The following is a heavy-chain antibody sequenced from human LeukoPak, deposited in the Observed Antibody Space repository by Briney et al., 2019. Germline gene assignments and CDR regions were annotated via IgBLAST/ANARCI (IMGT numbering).Heavy chain of an antibody. V-gene: IGHV1-2*06. CDR1: GYTFTGYY. CDR2: INPNSGGT. J-gene: IGHJ6*03. CDR3: ARAADYGDYAYYHYMDV. Sequence: GASVKVSCKASGYTFTGYYMHWVRQAPGQGLEWMGRINPNSGGTNYAQKFQGRVTMTRDTSISTAYMELSRLRSDDTAVHYCARAADYGDYAYYHYMDVWGKGTTVTVSS. D-gene: IGHD4-17*01.